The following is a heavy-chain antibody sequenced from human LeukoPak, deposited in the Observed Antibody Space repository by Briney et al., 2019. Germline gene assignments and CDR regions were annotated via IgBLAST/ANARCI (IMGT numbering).Heavy chain of an antibody. CDR2: IRHDETNE. CDR3: AKEYTPSSPLGELDS. CDR1: GFSFSSYA. D-gene: IGHD6-6*01. Sequence: GRSLRLSCAVSGFSFSSYAMHWVRQAPGKGLEWVAVIRHDETNEYYADSVQGRFTISRDTSENTLYLQMNSLRAEDTAVYYCAKEYTPSSPLGELDSWGQGTLVTVSS. J-gene: IGHJ4*02. V-gene: IGHV3-33*06.